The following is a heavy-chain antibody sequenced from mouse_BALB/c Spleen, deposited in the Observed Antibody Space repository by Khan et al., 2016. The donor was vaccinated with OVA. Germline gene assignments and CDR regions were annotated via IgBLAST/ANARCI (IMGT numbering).Heavy chain of an antibody. Sequence: EVELVESGGDLVEPGGSLKLSCAASGFTFSTYGMSWVRQTPDKRLEWVATISTGGHYTYYPDSVRGRFTISRDNAKNTLYLQMTSLKSEDTAIFYCVILAYYYDSEGFAYWGQGTLVTVSA. CDR1: GFTFSTYG. J-gene: IGHJ3*01. V-gene: IGHV5-6*01. D-gene: IGHD1-1*01. CDR2: ISTGGHYT. CDR3: VILAYYYDSEGFAY.